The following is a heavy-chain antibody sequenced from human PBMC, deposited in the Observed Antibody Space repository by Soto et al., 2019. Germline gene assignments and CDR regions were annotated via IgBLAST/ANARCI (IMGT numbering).Heavy chain of an antibody. Sequence: QITLKESGPALMEPTQTLTLTCSFSGLSLSTPGAGVGWLRQAPGKDLECLAIIYWDNDKRYNQSLKTRLTITKDTSKNQVGSTMTYMEPVDTAIYYCGHRVTYSTNYIVGWFDPWGQGTMVTVS. D-gene: IGHD1-7*01. CDR3: GHRVTYSTNYIVGWFDP. CDR2: IYWDNDK. CDR1: GLSLSTPGAG. J-gene: IGHJ5*02. V-gene: IGHV2-5*02.